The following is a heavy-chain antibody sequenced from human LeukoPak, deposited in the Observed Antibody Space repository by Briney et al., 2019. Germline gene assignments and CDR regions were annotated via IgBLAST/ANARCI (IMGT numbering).Heavy chain of an antibody. D-gene: IGHD5-18*01. Sequence: GGSLRLSCEASGFIFSSYAMNGVGQAPGKGLEGVSSITTSGGDSFYAYSVKGRITISRDNAKNSLYLQMNSLRAEDTAVYYCARDPATWIQLWRDYYYYGMDVWGQGTTVTVSS. CDR3: ARDPATWIQLWRDYYYYGMDV. CDR2: ITTSGGDS. V-gene: IGHV3-21*01. J-gene: IGHJ6*02. CDR1: GFIFSSYA.